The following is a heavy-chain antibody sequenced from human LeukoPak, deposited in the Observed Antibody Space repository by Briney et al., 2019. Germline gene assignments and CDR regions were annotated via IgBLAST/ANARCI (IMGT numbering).Heavy chain of an antibody. CDR2: ITGSDGGT. CDR3: TKFDS. Sequence: GGSLRLSCAASAFTFSIYSMSWVRQAPGKGLEWVATITGSDGGTFYRDSVRGRFTISRDNSDNALYLQMHNLRPEDTAVYYCTKFDSWGQGTLVTVSS. V-gene: IGHV3-23*01. J-gene: IGHJ4*02. CDR1: AFTFSIYS.